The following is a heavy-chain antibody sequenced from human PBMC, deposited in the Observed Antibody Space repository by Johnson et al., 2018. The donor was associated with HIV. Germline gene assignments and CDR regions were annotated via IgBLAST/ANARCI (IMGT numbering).Heavy chain of an antibody. J-gene: IGHJ3*01. CDR3: ARDGPSAAV. CDR1: GFAVSSNY. V-gene: IGHV3-15*01. CDR2: IRSKTDGGTT. Sequence: VQLVESGGGLIQPGGSLRLSCAASGFAVSSNYMSWVRQASGKGLEWVGRIRSKTDGGTTDYAAPVKGRFTISRDDSKNTLYLQMNSLRAEDTAVYYCARDGPSAAVWGQGTMVTVSS. D-gene: IGHD6-25*01.